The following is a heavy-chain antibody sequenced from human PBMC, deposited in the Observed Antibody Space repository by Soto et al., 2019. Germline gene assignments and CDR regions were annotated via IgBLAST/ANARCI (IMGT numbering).Heavy chain of an antibody. V-gene: IGHV3-33*01. CDR2: IWYDGSNK. CDR1: GFTFSSYG. CDR3: ASYCSSTSCYSTAPGYSGYDYRLQNDY. Sequence: GGSLRLSCAASGFTFSSYGMHWVRQAPGKGLEWVAVIWYDGSNKYYADSVKGRFTISRDNSKNTLYLQMNSLRAEDTAVYYCASYCSSTSCYSTAPGYSGYDYRLQNDYWGQGTLVTVSS. D-gene: IGHD2-2*01. J-gene: IGHJ4*02.